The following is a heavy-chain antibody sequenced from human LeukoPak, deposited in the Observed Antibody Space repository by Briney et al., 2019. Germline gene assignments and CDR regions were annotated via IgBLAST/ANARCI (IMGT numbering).Heavy chain of an antibody. CDR2: IYSGGST. CDR1: GFTVSSNH. V-gene: IGHV3-53*01. CDR3: ARGPAGYN. Sequence: GGSLRLSCAASGFTVSSNHMSWVRQAPGKGLEWVSVIYSGGSTDYADSVKGRFTISRDNLKNTLYLLMNTLRAEDTAVYYCARGPAGYNWGQGTLVTVSS. J-gene: IGHJ4*02. D-gene: IGHD1-1*01.